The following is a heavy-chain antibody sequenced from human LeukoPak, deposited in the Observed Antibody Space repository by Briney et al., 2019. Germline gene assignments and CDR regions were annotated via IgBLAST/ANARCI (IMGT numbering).Heavy chain of an antibody. CDR1: GGSISSYY. J-gene: IGHJ4*02. D-gene: IGHD5-18*01. Sequence: PSETLSLTCTVSGGSISSYYWSWIQQPPGKGLEWIGYIHYSGSTDYNPSLQSRVSISVDTSKNQFSLQLNSVTPEDTAVYYCAREDMDTAMVIGDWGQGTLVTVSS. V-gene: IGHV4-59*12. CDR3: AREDMDTAMVIGD. CDR2: IHYSGST.